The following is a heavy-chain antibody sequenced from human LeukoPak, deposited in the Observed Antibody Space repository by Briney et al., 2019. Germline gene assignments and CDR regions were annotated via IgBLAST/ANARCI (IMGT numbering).Heavy chain of an antibody. CDR1: GGSIGAYY. CDR2: IYYSGST. V-gene: IGHV4-59*01. J-gene: IGHJ6*03. Sequence: SETLSLTCTVSGGSIGAYYWSWIRQPPGKGLEWIGYIYYSGSTNYNPFLKSRVTISVDTSKNQFSLKLSSVTAADTAVYYCARVGGGYQLNYMDVWGKGTTVTVSS. D-gene: IGHD2-15*01. CDR3: ARVGGGYQLNYMDV.